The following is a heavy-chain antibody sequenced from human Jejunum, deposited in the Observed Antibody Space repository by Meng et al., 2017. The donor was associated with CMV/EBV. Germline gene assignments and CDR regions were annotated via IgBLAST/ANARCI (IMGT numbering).Heavy chain of an antibody. D-gene: IGHD3-22*01. CDR1: FSLTTSGMC. Sequence: FSLTTSGMCVSWIRQPPGQALEWLAFIDWDDDKYYSTSLKTRLTISRDTSKNQVVLTMTNMDPEDTATYYCARGYESSGFYPPFDYWGQGTLVTVSS. CDR3: ARGYESSGFYPPFDY. V-gene: IGHV2-70*01. J-gene: IGHJ4*02. CDR2: IDWDDDK.